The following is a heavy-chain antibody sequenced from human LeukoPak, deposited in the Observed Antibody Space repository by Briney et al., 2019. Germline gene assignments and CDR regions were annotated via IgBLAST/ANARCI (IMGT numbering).Heavy chain of an antibody. V-gene: IGHV4-38-2*02. CDR3: ARDLPSSIAAH. D-gene: IGHD6-6*01. CDR1: GYSISSGYF. CDR2: IFHSGAT. Sequence: SETLSLTCAVSGYSISSGYFWGWIRQPPGKGLEWIGSIFHSGATHYNPSLKSRVTISVDTSKNQFSLKLSSVTAADTAVYYCARDLPSSIAAHWGQGTLVTVSS. J-gene: IGHJ4*02.